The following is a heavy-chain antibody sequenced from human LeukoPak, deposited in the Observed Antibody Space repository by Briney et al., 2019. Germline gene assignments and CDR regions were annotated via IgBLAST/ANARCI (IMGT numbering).Heavy chain of an antibody. CDR3: ARESSYGMDV. J-gene: IGHJ6*02. Sequence: GGSLRLSCAAAGFTFISYEIHWVRQAPGQGLEWVSSISTSGSTIYYADSVRGRFTISRDNAKNTLYLQMNSLRAEDTAVYYCARESSYGMDVWGQGTTVTVSS. CDR1: GFTFISYE. V-gene: IGHV3-48*03. CDR2: ISTSGSTI.